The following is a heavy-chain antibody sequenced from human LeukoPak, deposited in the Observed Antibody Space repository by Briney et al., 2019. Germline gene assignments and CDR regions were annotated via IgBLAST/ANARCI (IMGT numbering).Heavy chain of an antibody. CDR3: AREGARIHLWVYFDY. J-gene: IGHJ4*02. Sequence: PSETLSLTCAVYGGSFSGYYWSWIRQPPGKGLEWFGEINHSGSTNYNPSLRSRVTISPDPTKNQFSLKLSSVTAADTAVYYCAREGARIHLWVYFDYWGQGTLVTVSS. CDR2: INHSGST. D-gene: IGHD5-18*01. V-gene: IGHV4-34*01. CDR1: GGSFSGYY.